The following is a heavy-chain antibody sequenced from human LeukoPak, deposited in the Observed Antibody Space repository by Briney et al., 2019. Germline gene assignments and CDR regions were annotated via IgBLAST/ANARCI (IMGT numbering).Heavy chain of an antibody. D-gene: IGHD3-22*01. CDR2: ISYDGYNK. Sequence: PGTSLRLSCAASGFTFSGYAVHWVRQAPGKRLQWVAAISYDGYNKYYADSLKGRFTISRENSKNTLWLQMNSLRAEDTAVYYCARGGMYDSYYFFYMDVWGKGTTVTVSS. J-gene: IGHJ6*03. CDR1: GFTFSGYA. V-gene: IGHV3-30*01. CDR3: ARGGMYDSYYFFYMDV.